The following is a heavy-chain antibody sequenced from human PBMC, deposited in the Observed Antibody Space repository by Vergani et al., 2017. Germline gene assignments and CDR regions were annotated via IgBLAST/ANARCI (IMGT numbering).Heavy chain of an antibody. CDR1: GGSISSYY. J-gene: IGHJ6*03. CDR3: ARVRRDIVVVVAAYYYYYYMDV. Sequence: QVQLQESGPGLVKPSETLSLTCIVSGGSISSYYWSWIRQPPGKGLEWIGYIYYSGSTNYNPSLKSRVTISVDTSKNQFSLKLSSVTAADTAVYYCARVRRDIVVVVAAYYYYYYMDVWGKGTTVTVSS. D-gene: IGHD2-15*01. CDR2: IYYSGST. V-gene: IGHV4-59*12.